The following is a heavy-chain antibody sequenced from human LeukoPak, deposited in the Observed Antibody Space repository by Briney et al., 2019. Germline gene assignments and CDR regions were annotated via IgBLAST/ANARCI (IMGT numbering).Heavy chain of an antibody. V-gene: IGHV1-18*01. CDR3: ARARLAVPWSAFDI. Sequence: ASVKVSCKASGYTFTSYGISWVRQAPGQGREWMGWISAYNGNTNYAQKLQGRVTMTTDTSTSTAYMELRSLRSDDTAVYYCARARLAVPWSAFDIWGQGTMVTVSS. CDR1: GYTFTSYG. CDR2: ISAYNGNT. D-gene: IGHD2-2*01. J-gene: IGHJ3*02.